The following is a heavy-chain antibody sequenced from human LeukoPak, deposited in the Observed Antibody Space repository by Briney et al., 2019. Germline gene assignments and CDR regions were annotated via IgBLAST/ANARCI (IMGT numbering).Heavy chain of an antibody. CDR3: ARDFPPYGDALDI. Sequence: GGSLRLSCAASGFTFSDYYMSWIRQAPGRGLEWVSYISSSGSTIYYADSVKGRFTISRDNAKNSLYLQMNSLRAEDTAVYYCARDFPPYGDALDIWGQGTMVTVSS. CDR1: GFTFSDYY. J-gene: IGHJ3*02. V-gene: IGHV3-11*01. CDR2: ISSSGSTI. D-gene: IGHD4-17*01.